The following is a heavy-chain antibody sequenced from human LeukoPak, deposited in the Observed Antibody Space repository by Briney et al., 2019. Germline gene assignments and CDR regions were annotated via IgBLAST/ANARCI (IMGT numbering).Heavy chain of an antibody. CDR2: IHYGGTT. V-gene: IGHV4-39*02. J-gene: IGHJ4*02. CDR1: GGSIGSGYY. CDR3: TRDIGNFVSDF. D-gene: IGHD4-23*01. Sequence: SETLSLTCTVSGGSIGSGYYWAWIRQPPGKGLEWIGSIHYGGTTHYNPSLQSRVTISADTSKNQFALDLRSVTAADTAVYYCTRDIGNFVSDFWGQGTLVTVSS.